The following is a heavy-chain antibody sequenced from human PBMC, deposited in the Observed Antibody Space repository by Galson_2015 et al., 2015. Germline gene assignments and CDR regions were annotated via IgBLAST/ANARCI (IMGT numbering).Heavy chain of an antibody. CDR3: TTVTGTQQLTQHYYYYYGMDV. Sequence: SLRLSCAASGFTFSNAWMSWVRQAPGKGLEWVGRIKSKTDGGTTDYAAPVKGRFTISRDDSKNTLYLQMNSLKTEDTAVYYCTTVTGTQQLTQHYYYYYGMDVWGQATTVTVSS. J-gene: IGHJ6*02. CDR2: IKSKTDGGTT. D-gene: IGHD6-13*01. CDR1: GFTFSNAW. V-gene: IGHV3-15*01.